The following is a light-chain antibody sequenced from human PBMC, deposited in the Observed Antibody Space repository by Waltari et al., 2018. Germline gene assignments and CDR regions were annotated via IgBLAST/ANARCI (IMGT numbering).Light chain of an antibody. CDR1: QSISSY. CDR3: QQSFSTPLT. Sequence: DIQMTQSPSSLSASLGDSVPITCRASQSISSYLNWYPQKPGVAPKLLIYAASSLRNGVPSRFSGSGSGTDFSLTISSLQPEDFATYYCQQSFSTPLTFGGGTKVEIK. V-gene: IGKV1-39*01. J-gene: IGKJ4*01. CDR2: AAS.